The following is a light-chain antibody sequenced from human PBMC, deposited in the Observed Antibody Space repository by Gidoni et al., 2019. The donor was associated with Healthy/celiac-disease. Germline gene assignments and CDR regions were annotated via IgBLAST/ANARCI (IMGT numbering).Light chain of an antibody. CDR2: EGS. CDR1: SSDVGSYNL. J-gene: IGLJ2*01. CDR3: CSYAGSSTFVV. Sequence: QSALTQPAPESGSPGQSITISCTGTSSDVGSYNLVSWYQQHPGKAPKLMIYEGSKRPPGVSNRFSGSKSGNKASLTISGLQAEDEADYYCCSYAGSSTFVVFGGGTKLTVL. V-gene: IGLV2-23*01.